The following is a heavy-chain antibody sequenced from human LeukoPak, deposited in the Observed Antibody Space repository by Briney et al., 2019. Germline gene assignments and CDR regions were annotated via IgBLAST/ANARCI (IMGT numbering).Heavy chain of an antibody. J-gene: IGHJ4*02. CDR3: AKNQGGSALIDY. CDR2: ISTDGSST. D-gene: IGHD6-25*01. V-gene: IGHV3-74*03. CDR1: GFTFSNYW. Sequence: GGSLRLSCAASGFTFSNYWMHWVRQAPGKGLVWVSRISTDGSSTTYADSVKGRFTISRDNAKNTLYLQMNSLRAEDTAVYYCAKNQGGSALIDYWGQGTLVTVSS.